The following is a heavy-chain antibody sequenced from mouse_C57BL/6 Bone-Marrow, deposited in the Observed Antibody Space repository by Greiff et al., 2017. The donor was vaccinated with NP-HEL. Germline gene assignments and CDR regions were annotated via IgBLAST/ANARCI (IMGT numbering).Heavy chain of an antibody. CDR3: ASLYDGYVYALGY. V-gene: IGHV5-6*01. D-gene: IGHD2-3*01. J-gene: IGHJ4*01. Sequence: EVKLMESGGDLVKPGGSLKLSCAASGFTFSSYGMSWVRQTPDKRLEWVATISSGGSYTYYPDSVKGRFTISRDNAKNTLYLQMSSLKSEDTAMYYSASLYDGYVYALGYWGQETSVTASS. CDR2: ISSGGSYT. CDR1: GFTFSSYG.